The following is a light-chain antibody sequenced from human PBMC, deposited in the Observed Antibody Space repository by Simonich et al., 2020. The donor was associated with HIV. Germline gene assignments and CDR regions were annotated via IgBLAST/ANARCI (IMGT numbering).Light chain of an antibody. CDR2: YKSDSDK. V-gene: IGLV5-45*01. CDR1: SGINVGTYR. CDR3: SSSTRSSTVV. J-gene: IGLJ2*01. Sequence: QAVLTQPTSLSASPGASASLTCTLRSGINVGTYRIYWYQQKPGSPPQYLLKYKSDSDKKQGSGVPSRFSGSKDISANAGILLISALQSEDEADYYCSSSTRSSTVVFGGGTRLTVL.